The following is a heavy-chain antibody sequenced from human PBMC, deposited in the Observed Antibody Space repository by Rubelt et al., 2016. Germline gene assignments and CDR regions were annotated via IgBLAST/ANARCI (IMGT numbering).Heavy chain of an antibody. CDR1: GGSISSYY. Sequence: QVQLQESGLGLVKPSETLSLTCTVSGGSISSYYWSWIRQPPGKGLEWIGYIYYSGSTNYNPSLKSRVTISVDTSKNPFSRKLSSVTAADTAVYYCARADYYDSSGYHNWFDPWGQGTLVTVSS. J-gene: IGHJ5*02. D-gene: IGHD3-22*01. CDR2: IYYSGST. V-gene: IGHV4-59*12. CDR3: ARADYYDSSGYHNWFDP.